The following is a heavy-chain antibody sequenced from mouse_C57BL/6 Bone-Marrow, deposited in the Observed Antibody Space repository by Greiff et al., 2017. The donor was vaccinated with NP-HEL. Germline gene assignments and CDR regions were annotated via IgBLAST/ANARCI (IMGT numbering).Heavy chain of an antibody. CDR1: GYTFTSYG. CDR3: ARRGLLGCYWYFDV. Sequence: VKLQESGAELARPGASVKLSCKASGYTFTSYGISWVKQRTGQGLEWIGEIYPRSGNTYYNEKFKGKATLTADKSSSTAYMELRSLTSEDSAVYFCARRGLLGCYWYFDVWGTGTTVTVSS. J-gene: IGHJ1*03. V-gene: IGHV1-81*01. CDR2: IYPRSGNT. D-gene: IGHD1-1*02.